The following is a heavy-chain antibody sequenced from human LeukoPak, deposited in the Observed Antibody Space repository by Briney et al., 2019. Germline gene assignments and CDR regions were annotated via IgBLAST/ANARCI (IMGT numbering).Heavy chain of an antibody. CDR3: ARGGAARPDF. V-gene: IGHV3-48*04. D-gene: IGHD6-6*01. J-gene: IGHJ4*02. CDR2: ISSSSSTI. Sequence: GGSLRLSCAASEFTFSTYSMIWVRQAPGKGLEWVSYISSSSSTIYYADSVKGRFTISRDNAKNSLYLQMNSLRVEDTAVYYCARGGAARPDFWGQGTLVTVSS. CDR1: EFTFSTYS.